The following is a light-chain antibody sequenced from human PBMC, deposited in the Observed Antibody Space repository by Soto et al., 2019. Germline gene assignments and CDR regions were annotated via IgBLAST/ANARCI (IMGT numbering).Light chain of an antibody. V-gene: IGKV1-33*01. Sequence: DIQMTQSPSSLSASVGDRVTITCQASQDISNYLNWYQQKPGKAPKLLIYDASNLETGVPSRFSGSGSVTDFTFTISSLQPEDIATYYCHQYDNLPLTFGGGTKVEIK. J-gene: IGKJ4*01. CDR2: DAS. CDR1: QDISNY. CDR3: HQYDNLPLT.